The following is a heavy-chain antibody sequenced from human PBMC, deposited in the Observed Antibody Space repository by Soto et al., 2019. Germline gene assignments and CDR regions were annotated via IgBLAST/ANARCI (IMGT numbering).Heavy chain of an antibody. V-gene: IGHV3-30-3*01. CDR3: ARGGGGSGKQIDY. D-gene: IGHD3-10*01. CDR2: ISYDGSNK. J-gene: IGHJ4*02. Sequence: ESGGGVVQPGRSLRLSCAASGFTFSSYAMHWVRQAPGKGLEWVAVISYDGSNKYYADSVKGRFTISRDNSKNTLYLQMNSLRAEDTAVYYCARGGGGSGKQIDYWGQGTLVTVSS. CDR1: GFTFSSYA.